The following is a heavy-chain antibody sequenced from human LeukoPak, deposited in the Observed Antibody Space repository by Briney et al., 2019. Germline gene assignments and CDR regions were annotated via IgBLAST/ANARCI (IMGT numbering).Heavy chain of an antibody. V-gene: IGHV1-8*01. CDR3: ARGRVRQLLLNWFDP. J-gene: IGHJ5*02. CDR1: GYTFTSYD. D-gene: IGHD2-2*01. Sequence: ASVKVSCKASGYTFTSYDINWVRQATGQGLEWMGWVNPNSANTGYAQKFQGRVTMTRNTSISTAYMELSSLRSEDTAVYYCARGRVRQLLLNWFDPWGQGTLVTVSS. CDR2: VNPNSANT.